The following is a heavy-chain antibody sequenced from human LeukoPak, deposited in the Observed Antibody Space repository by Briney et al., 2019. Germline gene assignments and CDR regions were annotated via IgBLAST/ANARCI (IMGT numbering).Heavy chain of an antibody. CDR3: ARHSSMTTVTIRP. Sequence: SETLSLTCTVSGGSIGSSSYYWGWIRQPPGKGLEWIGSISQSGSTYYNPSLNSRVTISVDTSKNQFSLKLNSVTAADTAVYFCARHSSMTTVTIRPWGQGTLVTVSS. D-gene: IGHD4-11*01. CDR1: GGSIGSSSYY. J-gene: IGHJ5*02. V-gene: IGHV4-39*01. CDR2: ISQSGST.